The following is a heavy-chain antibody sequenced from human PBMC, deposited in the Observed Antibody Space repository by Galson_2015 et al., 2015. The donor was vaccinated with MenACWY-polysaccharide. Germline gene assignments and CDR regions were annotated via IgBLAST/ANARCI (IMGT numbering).Heavy chain of an antibody. CDR3: ARDYTTVESLRNSFDI. V-gene: IGHV3-48*03. CDR2: ISSSGSTM. CDR1: GFTFSSYG. J-gene: IGHJ3*02. D-gene: IGHD1-1*01. Sequence: SLRLSCAASGFTFSSYGMNWVRQAPGKGPEWVAYISSSGSTMFYADSARNRFTITRDNGKNSLYLLMSSLRVEEKAVDHCARDYTTVESLRNSFDIWGQGTMVTVSS.